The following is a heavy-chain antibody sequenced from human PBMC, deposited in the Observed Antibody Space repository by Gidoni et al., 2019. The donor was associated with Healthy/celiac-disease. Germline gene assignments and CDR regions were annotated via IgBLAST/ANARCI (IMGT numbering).Heavy chain of an antibody. CDR1: GLTVSSDA. CDR2: ISGSGCST. J-gene: IGHJ6*02. Sequence: EVQLLESGGGLVQPGGSRRLYWEASGLTVSSDAMCWVRGAPGQGLGWVSAISGSGCSTYSADSVPGRFPLSRDNSKNTLSLQMNSLRAEDTAVYYCAKDCRMCYYFYYGIDVLGQGTPVTVSS. D-gene: IGHD2-15*01. V-gene: IGHV3-23*01. CDR3: AKDCRMCYYFYYGIDV.